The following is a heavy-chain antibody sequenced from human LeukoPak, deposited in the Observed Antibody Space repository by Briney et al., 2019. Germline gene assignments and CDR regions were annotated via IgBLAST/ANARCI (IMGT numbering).Heavy chain of an antibody. D-gene: IGHD6-6*01. V-gene: IGHV3-21*01. Sequence: GGSLRLSCAASGFTFSSYSMNWVRQAPGKGLEWVSSISSSSSYIYYADSVKGRFTISRDNAKNSLYLQMNSLRAEDTAVYYCARGQPYSSSSFYGMDAWGQGTTVTVSS. J-gene: IGHJ6*02. CDR2: ISSSSSYI. CDR1: GFTFSSYS. CDR3: ARGQPYSSSSFYGMDA.